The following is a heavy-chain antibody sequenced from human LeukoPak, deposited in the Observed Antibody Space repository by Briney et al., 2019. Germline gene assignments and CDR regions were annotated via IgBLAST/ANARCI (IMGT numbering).Heavy chain of an antibody. CDR1: GGSVRSGNYF. Sequence: SETLSLTCTVSGGSVRSGNYFWTWIRQPPGKGLEWVGNIHYSGTTNYSLSLKSRVTISIDTSKNQFSLNLNSMTAADTAVYYCARGEGARDGYNYEGPFYFDYWGQGTLVTVSS. CDR2: IHYSGTT. V-gene: IGHV4-61*01. J-gene: IGHJ4*02. D-gene: IGHD5-24*01. CDR3: ARGEGARDGYNYEGPFYFDY.